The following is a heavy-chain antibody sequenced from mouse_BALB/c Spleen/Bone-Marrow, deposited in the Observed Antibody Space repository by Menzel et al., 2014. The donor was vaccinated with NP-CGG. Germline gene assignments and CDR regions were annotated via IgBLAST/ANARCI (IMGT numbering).Heavy chain of an antibody. CDR1: GFNIKDTY. D-gene: IGHD1-2*01. J-gene: IGHJ2*01. V-gene: IGHV14-3*02. Sequence: EVQLQQSGAELVKLGASVKLSCTASGFNIKDTYMHWVKQRPEQGLEWIGRIDPANGNTKYDPKFQGKATITADTSSNTAYLQLSSLTSEDTAVYYCARYYYGYYFDYRGQGTTLTVSS. CDR2: IDPANGNT. CDR3: ARYYYGYYFDY.